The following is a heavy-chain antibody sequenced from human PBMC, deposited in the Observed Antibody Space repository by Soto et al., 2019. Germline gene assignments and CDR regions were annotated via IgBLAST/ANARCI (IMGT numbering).Heavy chain of an antibody. V-gene: IGHV3-49*04. CDR3: TGEDDILTGYHSPFDY. Sequence: PGGSLRLSCTASGFPFGDYAMNWVRQAPGKGLEWVGLIRSKAYGGTTEYAASVKGRFTISRDDSKSIAYLQMNSLKTEDTAVYYCTGEDDILTGYHSPFDYWGQGTLVTVSS. J-gene: IGHJ4*02. CDR1: GFPFGDYA. CDR2: IRSKAYGGTT. D-gene: IGHD3-9*01.